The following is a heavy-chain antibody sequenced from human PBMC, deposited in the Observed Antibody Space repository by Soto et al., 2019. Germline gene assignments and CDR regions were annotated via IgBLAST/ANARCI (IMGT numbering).Heavy chain of an antibody. J-gene: IGHJ4*02. CDR3: ARPPLPGYSIHFNS. Sequence: PGESLKISCTASGYIFIDYWIGWVRQMPGKGLEWMGIVYPRDSDTRYSPSFQGQVTISADKSTNTAFLQWRSFKASDTAIYYCARPPLPGYSIHFNSWGQGTLVTVSS. CDR2: VYPRDSDT. CDR1: GYIFIDYW. D-gene: IGHD2-15*01. V-gene: IGHV5-51*01.